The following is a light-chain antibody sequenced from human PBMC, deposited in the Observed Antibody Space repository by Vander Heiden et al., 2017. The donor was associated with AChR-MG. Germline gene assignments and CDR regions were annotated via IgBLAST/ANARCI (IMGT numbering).Light chain of an antibody. Sequence: QSDLTQPASVSGSPGQSITISCPGTSSDVGGYNYVSWYQQHPGKAPKLMIYDVTNRPSGVSNRCSGSKSGNTASLTISGLQAEDESAYYCSSYTTSSRVVFGGGTKLTVL. CDR3: SSYTTSSRVV. CDR1: SSDVGGYNY. CDR2: DVT. J-gene: IGLJ3*02. V-gene: IGLV2-14*03.